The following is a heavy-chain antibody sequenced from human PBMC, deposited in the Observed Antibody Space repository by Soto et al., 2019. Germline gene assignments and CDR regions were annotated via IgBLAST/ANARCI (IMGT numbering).Heavy chain of an antibody. CDR2: INPNSGGT. J-gene: IGHJ5*02. CDR3: ARGGDLYCSGGSCYSWFDP. V-gene: IGHV1-2*04. D-gene: IGHD2-15*01. CDR1: GYTFTGYY. Sequence: QVQLVQSGAEVKKPGASVKVSCKASGYTFTGYYMHWVRQAPGQGLEWMGWINPNSGGTNYAQMFQGWVTMTRDTSISTAYMEQSRLRSDDTAVYYCARGGDLYCSGGSCYSWFDPWGQGTLVTVSS.